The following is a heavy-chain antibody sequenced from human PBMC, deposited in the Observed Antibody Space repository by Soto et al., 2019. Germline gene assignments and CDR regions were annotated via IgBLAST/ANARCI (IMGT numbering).Heavy chain of an antibody. CDR2: IDGDGSRT. CDR1: GFTFSNYW. CDR3: AATSCSRTSCFVFDY. J-gene: IGHJ4*01. D-gene: IGHD2-2*01. V-gene: IGHV3-74*01. Sequence: GGSLRLSCAASGFTFSNYWMHWVRQTPGKGLVWVSRIDGDGSRTSYADSVKGRFTISRDNAKNTLYLQMGSLRAEDMAVYYCAATSCSRTSCFVFDYWGQGALVTVSS.